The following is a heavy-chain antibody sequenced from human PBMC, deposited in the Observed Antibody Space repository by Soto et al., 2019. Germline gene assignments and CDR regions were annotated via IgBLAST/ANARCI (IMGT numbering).Heavy chain of an antibody. CDR3: ARGYYYDSSGYYSNAYYFDY. D-gene: IGHD3-22*01. V-gene: IGHV1-69*01. Sequence: QVQLVQSGAEVKKPGSSVKVSCKASGGTFSSYAISWVRQAPGQGLEWMGGIIPIFGTANYAQKFQGRVTITADESTSTAYMELSSLRSEDKAVYYCARGYYYDSSGYYSNAYYFDYWGQGTLVTVSS. J-gene: IGHJ4*02. CDR1: GGTFSSYA. CDR2: IIPIFGTA.